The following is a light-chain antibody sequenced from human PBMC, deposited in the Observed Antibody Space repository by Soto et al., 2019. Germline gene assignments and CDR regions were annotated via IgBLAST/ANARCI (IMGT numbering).Light chain of an antibody. V-gene: IGKV1-33*01. CDR3: QQYDNRLIS. CDR1: QDITNY. Sequence: DIPVTQSPSSLSASVGDRVTITCQASQDITNYLNWYQQKPGKAPKLLIYDASNVETGVPSRFRGSGSGTDFTFTISDLQPEDVATYYCQQYDNRLISFGQGTRLDIK. J-gene: IGKJ5*01. CDR2: DAS.